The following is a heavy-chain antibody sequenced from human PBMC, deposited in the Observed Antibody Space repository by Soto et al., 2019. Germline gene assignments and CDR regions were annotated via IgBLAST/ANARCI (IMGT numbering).Heavy chain of an antibody. V-gene: IGHV1-2*04. Sequence: VSVKVSCKASGYTFTGYYMHWVRQAPGQGLEWMGWINPNSGGTNYAQKFQGWVTMTRDTSISTAYMELSRLGSDDTAVYYCAREGGPDRGDYDYIWGSFDPWGQGTLVTVSS. CDR2: INPNSGGT. J-gene: IGHJ5*02. CDR1: GYTFTGYY. CDR3: AREGGPDRGDYDYIWGSFDP. D-gene: IGHD3-16*01.